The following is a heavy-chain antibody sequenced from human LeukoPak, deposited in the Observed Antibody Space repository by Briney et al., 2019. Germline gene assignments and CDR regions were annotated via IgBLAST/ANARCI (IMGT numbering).Heavy chain of an antibody. Sequence: GGSLRLSCAASGFAFDDYGMTWVRQAPGKGLEWVSSISSSSSYIYYADSVKGRFTISRDNAKNSLYLQMNSLRAEDTAVYYCAKDLRSSADSKMGAADYWGQGTLVTVSS. V-gene: IGHV3-21*01. D-gene: IGHD1-26*01. CDR1: GFAFDDYG. CDR3: AKDLRSSADSKMGAADY. CDR2: ISSSSSYI. J-gene: IGHJ4*02.